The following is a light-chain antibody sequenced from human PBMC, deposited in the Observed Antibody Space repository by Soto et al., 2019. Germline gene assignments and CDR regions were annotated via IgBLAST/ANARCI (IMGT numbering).Light chain of an antibody. CDR2: GAS. J-gene: IGKJ1*01. Sequence: ETVLTQSPGTLSLSPGETATLTCRASQSVSSSYLAWYQQKPGQAPRLLIYGASSRATGIPDRFSGGGSGTDFTLTSSIVEPEDFAVYYCQQYGRSWTFGQGTKVDIK. V-gene: IGKV3-20*01. CDR1: QSVSSSY. CDR3: QQYGRSWT.